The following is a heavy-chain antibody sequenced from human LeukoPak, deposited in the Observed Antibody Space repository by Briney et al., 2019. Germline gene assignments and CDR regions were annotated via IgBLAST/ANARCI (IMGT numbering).Heavy chain of an antibody. D-gene: IGHD6-13*01. V-gene: IGHV3-30-3*01. CDR3: ARSKYRSSWFDAFDI. CDR1: GFTFSSYA. Sequence: PGRSLRLSCAASGFTFSSYAMHWVRQAPGKGLEWVAVISYDGSNKYYADSVKGRFTISRDNSKNTLYLQMNSLRAEDTAVYYCARSKYRSSWFDAFDIWGQGTMVTVSS. CDR2: ISYDGSNK. J-gene: IGHJ3*02.